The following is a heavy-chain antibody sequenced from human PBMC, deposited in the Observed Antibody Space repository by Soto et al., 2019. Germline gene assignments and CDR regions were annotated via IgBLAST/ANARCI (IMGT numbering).Heavy chain of an antibody. CDR1: GFTFSNYA. V-gene: IGHV3-30-3*01. J-gene: IGHJ4*02. CDR2: ISYDGSNK. D-gene: IGHD6-13*01. CDR3: ARYLSQQQDD. Sequence: QVQLVESGGGVVQPGGSLRLSCAASGFTFSNYAMHWVRQAPGKGLEWVAVISYDGSNKYYADSVKGRFTISRDNSKNTLNRQMISLIAEHKAVYYSARYLSQQQDDLGQGTLVNGSS.